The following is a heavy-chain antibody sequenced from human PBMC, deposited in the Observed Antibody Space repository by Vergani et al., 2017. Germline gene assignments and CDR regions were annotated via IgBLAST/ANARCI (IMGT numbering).Heavy chain of an antibody. Sequence: EVQLLESGGGLIHPGASLTLSCAASGFSFRSYAMGWVRQAPGKGLEWVSLISSSSGDKYYADFVKGRFTISRDNTGNTLFLQMNNLNVEDTAKYYCTKSLGFVDVFDFWGQGAVVSVSS. CDR1: GFSFRSYA. V-gene: IGHV3-23*01. CDR3: TKSLGFVDVFDF. CDR2: ISSSSGDK. D-gene: IGHD5-12*01. J-gene: IGHJ4*02.